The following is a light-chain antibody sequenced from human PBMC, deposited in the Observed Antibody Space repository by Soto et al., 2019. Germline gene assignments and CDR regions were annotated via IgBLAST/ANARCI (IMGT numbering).Light chain of an antibody. Sequence: DIQMTQSPSSQSASVGDRVTITCRASQTIFNYLNWYQQKPGKAPKLLIYRVSSLQSGVPSRFTGSGSGTDFTLTISSLQPEDFATYYCQQSYSTPRTFGPGTKVNIK. CDR2: RVS. J-gene: IGKJ3*01. V-gene: IGKV1-39*01. CDR3: QQSYSTPRT. CDR1: QTIFNY.